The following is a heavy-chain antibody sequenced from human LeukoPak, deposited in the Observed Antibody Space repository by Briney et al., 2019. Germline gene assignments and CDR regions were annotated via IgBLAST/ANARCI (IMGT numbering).Heavy chain of an antibody. Sequence: SETLSLTCTVSGYSISSGYYWGWIRQPPGKGLEWIGSIYHSGSTYYNPSLKSRVTISVDTSKNQFSLNLSSVTAADTAVYYCASAPPPYSSGWTDYWGQGTLVTVSS. CDR2: IYHSGST. CDR1: GYSISSGYY. CDR3: ASAPPPYSSGWTDY. V-gene: IGHV4-38-2*02. J-gene: IGHJ4*02. D-gene: IGHD6-19*01.